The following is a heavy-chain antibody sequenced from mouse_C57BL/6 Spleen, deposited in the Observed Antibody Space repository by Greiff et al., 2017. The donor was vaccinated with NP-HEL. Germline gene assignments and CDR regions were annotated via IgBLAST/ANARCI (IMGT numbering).Heavy chain of an antibody. CDR1: GYAFSSSW. CDR2: IYPGDGDT. Sequence: QVQLQQSGPELVKPGASVKISCKASGYAFSSSWMNWVKQRPGKGLEWIGRIYPGDGDTNYNGKFKGKATLTADKSYSTAYMQLSVLTAEDSAVYFCGRDLDVAREYWGKGTSVTAAS. V-gene: IGHV1-82*01. CDR3: GRDLDVAREY. J-gene: IGHJ4*01.